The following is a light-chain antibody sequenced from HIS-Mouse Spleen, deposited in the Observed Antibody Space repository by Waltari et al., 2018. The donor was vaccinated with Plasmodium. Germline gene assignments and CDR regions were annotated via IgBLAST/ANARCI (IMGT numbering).Light chain of an antibody. V-gene: IGLV2-11*01. J-gene: IGLJ1*01. Sequence: QSALTQPRSVSGSPGQSVTISCTGTSSDVGGYNYVSWYQQHPGKAPQLMIYYVSKRPSGVPDRFSGSKSGNTASLTISGLQAEDEADYYCCSYAGSYTYVFGTGTKVTVL. CDR3: CSYAGSYTYV. CDR1: SSDVGGYNY. CDR2: YVS.